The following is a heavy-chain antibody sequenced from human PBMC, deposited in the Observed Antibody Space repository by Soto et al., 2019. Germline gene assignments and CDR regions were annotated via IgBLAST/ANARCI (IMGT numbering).Heavy chain of an antibody. J-gene: IGHJ6*02. CDR3: AKEVLVTPVHHYYYGMDV. Sequence: GGSLRLSCAASGFTFSSYGMHWVRQAPGKGLEWVAVISYDGSNKYYADSVKGRFTISRDNSKNTLYLQMNSLRAEDTAVYYCAKEVLVTPVHHYYYGMDVWGQGTTVTVSS. CDR1: GFTFSSYG. D-gene: IGHD4-4*01. V-gene: IGHV3-30*18. CDR2: ISYDGSNK.